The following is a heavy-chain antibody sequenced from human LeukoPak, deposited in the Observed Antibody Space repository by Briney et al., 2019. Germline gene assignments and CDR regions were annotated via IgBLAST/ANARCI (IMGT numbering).Heavy chain of an antibody. D-gene: IGHD4-17*01. CDR3: AKDLDYGEYYFDY. J-gene: IGHJ4*02. CDR2: IYIGGST. V-gene: IGHV3-53*01. CDR1: GFTVSSNY. Sequence: GGSLRLSCAASGFTVSSNYMTWVRQAPGKGLEWVSVIYIGGSTSYADSVKGRFTIARDNSKNTVYLQMNSLRAEDTAVYYCAKDLDYGEYYFDYWGQGTLVTVSS.